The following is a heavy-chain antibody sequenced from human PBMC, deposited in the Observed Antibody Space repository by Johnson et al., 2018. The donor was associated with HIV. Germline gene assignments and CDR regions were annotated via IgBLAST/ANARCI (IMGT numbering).Heavy chain of an antibody. Sequence: VQLVESGGGLVQPGGSLRLSCAASGFTVSSKYMSWVRQAPGKGREWVCVLYRGGSTYYADSVKGRFTISSDNSKNTLYLQMNSLRAEETAVYYWARPPGSSGYSAAFDIWGQGTMVTVSS. CDR2: LYRGGST. D-gene: IGHD6-13*01. CDR3: ARPPGSSGYSAAFDI. J-gene: IGHJ3*02. V-gene: IGHV3-66*04. CDR1: GFTVSSKY.